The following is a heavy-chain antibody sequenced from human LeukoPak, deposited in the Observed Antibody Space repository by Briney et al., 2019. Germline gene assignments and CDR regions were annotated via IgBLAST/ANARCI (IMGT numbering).Heavy chain of an antibody. D-gene: IGHD4-17*01. CDR1: GFTFSSYG. Sequence: GGSLRLSCAASGFTFSSYGMHWVRQAPGKGLEWVAVIWYDGSNKYYADSVKGRFTISRDKSKNTLYLQMNSPRAEDTAVYYCARDSSYGDRSLDYWGQGTLVTVSS. J-gene: IGHJ4*02. CDR3: ARDSSYGDRSLDY. V-gene: IGHV3-33*01. CDR2: IWYDGSNK.